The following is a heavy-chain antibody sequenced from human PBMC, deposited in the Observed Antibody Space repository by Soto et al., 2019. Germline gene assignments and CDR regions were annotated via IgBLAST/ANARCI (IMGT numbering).Heavy chain of an antibody. CDR3: ARDAFRGYHTGGWFDP. J-gene: IGHJ5*02. CDR2: INSDGSSA. D-gene: IGHD5-12*01. Sequence: GGSLRLSCAASGFTFSHYWMHWVRQVPGKGLVWVARINSDGSSANYADSVKGRFTVSRDNAKTTLYLHMNSLRAEDTALYYCARDAFRGYHTGGWFDPWGQGTLVTVSS. CDR1: GFTFSHYW. V-gene: IGHV3-74*01.